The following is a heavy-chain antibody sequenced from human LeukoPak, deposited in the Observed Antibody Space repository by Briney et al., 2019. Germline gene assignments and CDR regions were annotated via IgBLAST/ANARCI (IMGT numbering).Heavy chain of an antibody. CDR3: SNQPVPASAGYYYYNIDV. CDR1: RFTFSTHA. Sequence: PGGSLRLSCAASRFTFSTHAMSWVRQAPGKGLEWLSGISASEGHTYYEDFVEGWFTISRDNSKDTLLLQTIVWSGADAAVYYLSNQPVPASAGYYYYNIDVWGRGTTVTVSS. V-gene: IGHV3-23*01. J-gene: IGHJ6*02. D-gene: IGHD2-2*01. CDR2: ISASEGHT.